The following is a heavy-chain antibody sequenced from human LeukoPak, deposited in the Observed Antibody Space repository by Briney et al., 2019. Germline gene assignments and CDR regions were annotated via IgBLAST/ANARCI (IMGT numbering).Heavy chain of an antibody. CDR1: GGSISSSSYY. Sequence: PSETLSLTCTVSGGSISSSSYYWGWIRQPPGKGLEWIGYIYYSGSTNYNPSLKSRVTISVDTSKNQFSLKLSSVTAADTAVYYCARSVPQYDSIALYFQHWARAPWSPSPQ. J-gene: IGHJ1*01. D-gene: IGHD3-22*01. CDR3: ARSVPQYDSIALYFQH. V-gene: IGHV4-61*05. CDR2: IYYSGST.